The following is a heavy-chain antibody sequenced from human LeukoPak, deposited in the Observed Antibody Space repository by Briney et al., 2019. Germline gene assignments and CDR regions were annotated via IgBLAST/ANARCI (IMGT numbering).Heavy chain of an antibody. Sequence: PGGTLRLSCAASGITFSSYGMSWVRKAPGKGLELVSAISGSGGSTYYADSVKGRFTISRENSKNTQYLQMNSLRAEDTAVYYCAKDDVVVVASTQVEEDYYYYNYMDVWGKGTTVTISS. J-gene: IGHJ6*03. D-gene: IGHD2-15*01. CDR2: ISGSGGST. V-gene: IGHV3-23*01. CDR3: AKDDVVVVASTQVEEDYYYYNYMDV. CDR1: GITFSSYG.